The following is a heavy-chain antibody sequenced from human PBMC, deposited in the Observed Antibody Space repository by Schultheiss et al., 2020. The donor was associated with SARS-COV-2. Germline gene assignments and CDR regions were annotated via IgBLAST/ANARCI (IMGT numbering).Heavy chain of an antibody. D-gene: IGHD4-23*01. CDR3: ARGRWLFDY. CDR1: GGSISSSSYY. J-gene: IGHJ4*02. Sequence: SQTLSLTCTVSGGSISSSSYYWGWIRQPPGKGLEWIGSIYYSGSTYYNPSLKSRVTISVDTSKNQFSLKLSSVTAADTAVYYCARGRWLFDYWGQGTLVTVSS. CDR2: IYYSGST. V-gene: IGHV4-39*01.